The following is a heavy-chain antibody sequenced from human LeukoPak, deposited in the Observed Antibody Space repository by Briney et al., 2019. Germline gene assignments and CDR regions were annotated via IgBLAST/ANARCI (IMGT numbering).Heavy chain of an antibody. CDR2: IIPIFGTA. CDR1: GYKLTDNW. J-gene: IGHJ4*02. CDR3: AREPAAYYYGSGSYDY. Sequence: SVKVSCKAFGYKLTDNWIHWVRQAPGQGLEWMGGIIPIFGTANYAQKFQGRVTITADESTSTAYMELSSLRSEDTAVYYCAREPAAYYYGSGSYDYWGQGTLVTVSS. D-gene: IGHD3-10*01. V-gene: IGHV1-69*13.